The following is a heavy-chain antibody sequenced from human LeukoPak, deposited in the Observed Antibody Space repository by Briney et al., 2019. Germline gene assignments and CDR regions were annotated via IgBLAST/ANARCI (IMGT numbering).Heavy chain of an antibody. V-gene: IGHV3-30*03. J-gene: IGHJ4*02. D-gene: IGHD3-10*01. Sequence: GGSLRLSCAASGFVFSSYGMHWVRQAPGKGLEWVAFLSYDGSNAYYADSVKGRFTTSRDNSKNTLYLQMYSLKPEDTAVYYCARKIYHSASETYGSCDYWGQGTLVTVSS. CDR3: ARKIYHSASETYGSCDY. CDR2: LSYDGSNA. CDR1: GFVFSSYG.